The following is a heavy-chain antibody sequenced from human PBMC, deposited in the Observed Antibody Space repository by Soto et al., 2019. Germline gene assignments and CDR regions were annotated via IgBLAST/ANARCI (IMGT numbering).Heavy chain of an antibody. CDR2: IYYSGST. CDR3: ATETPYSSSSSPFSNGMDV. Sequence: PSETLSLTCTVSGGSVSSYYWSWIRQSPGKGLEWIGYIYYSGSTNYNPSLKSRVTISVDTSKNQFSLKLSSVTAADTAVYYCATETPYSSSSSPFSNGMDVWGQGTTVTVSS. V-gene: IGHV4-59*02. D-gene: IGHD6-6*01. CDR1: GGSVSSYY. J-gene: IGHJ6*02.